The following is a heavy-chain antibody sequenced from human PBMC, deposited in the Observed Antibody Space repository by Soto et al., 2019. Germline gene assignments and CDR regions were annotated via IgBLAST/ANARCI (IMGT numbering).Heavy chain of an antibody. Sequence: GLDLEWLALIYWNDDKRYSPSLKSRLTITKDTSKNQVVLTMTNMDPVDTATYYCSHRRAGQNAVWGQGTLVTVSS. V-gene: IGHV2-5*01. CDR2: IYWNDDK. CDR3: SHRRAGQNAV. J-gene: IGHJ4*02.